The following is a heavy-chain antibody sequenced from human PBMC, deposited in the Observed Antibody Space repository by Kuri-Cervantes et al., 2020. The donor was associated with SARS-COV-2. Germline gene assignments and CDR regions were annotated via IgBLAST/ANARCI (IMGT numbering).Heavy chain of an antibody. CDR2: INHSGSS. J-gene: IGHJ5*02. Sequence: SETLSLTCAVYGGSFSGYHWSWIRQPPGKGLEWIGEINHSGSSDYNPSLKSRVTISVDTSKNQFSLKLNSLTAADPAVYYCARLGGYRSGYNWFDPWGQGTLVTVSS. D-gene: IGHD5-18*01. V-gene: IGHV4-34*01. CDR1: GGSFSGYH. CDR3: ARLGGYRSGYNWFDP.